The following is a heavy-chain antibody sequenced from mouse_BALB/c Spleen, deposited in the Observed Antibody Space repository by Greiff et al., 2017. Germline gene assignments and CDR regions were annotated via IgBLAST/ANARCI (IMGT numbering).Heavy chain of an antibody. J-gene: IGHJ4*01. Sequence: VQLQQSGPSLVQPSQSLSITCTVSGFSLTSYGVHWVRQSPGKGLEWLGVIWRGGSTDYNAAFMSRLSITKDNSKSQVFFKMNSLQADDTAIYYCAKRGYGYEDAMDYWGQGTSVTVSS. CDR3: AKRGYGYEDAMDY. CDR2: IWRGGST. V-gene: IGHV2-5-1*01. CDR1: GFSLTSYG. D-gene: IGHD1-2*01.